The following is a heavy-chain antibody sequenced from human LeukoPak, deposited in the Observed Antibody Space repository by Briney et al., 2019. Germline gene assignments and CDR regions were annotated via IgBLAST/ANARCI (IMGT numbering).Heavy chain of an antibody. CDR1: GGTFSSYA. CDR3: ARQARPKYYDILTWAHAGAFDI. V-gene: IGHV1-69*01. J-gene: IGHJ3*02. D-gene: IGHD3-9*01. CDR2: TIPIFVTA. Sequence: AASVKVSCKASGGTFSSYAISWVRQAPGRGLEWMGGTIPIFVTANYAQKFQGRVTITSDESTGTAYMELSSLRSEDTAVYYCARQARPKYYDILTWAHAGAFDIWGQGTMVTVSS.